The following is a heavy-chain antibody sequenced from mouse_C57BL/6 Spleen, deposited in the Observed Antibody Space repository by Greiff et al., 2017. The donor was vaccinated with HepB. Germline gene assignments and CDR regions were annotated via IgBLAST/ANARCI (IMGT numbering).Heavy chain of an antibody. CDR2: ISDGGSYT. J-gene: IGHJ4*01. Sequence: VQLKQSGGGLVKPGGSLKLSCAASGFTFSSYAMSWVRQTPEKRLEWVATISDGGSYTYYPDNVKGRFTISRDNAKNNLYLQMSHLKSEDTAMYYCARYDYDGSGAMDYWGQGTSVTVSS. CDR1: GFTFSSYA. CDR3: ARYDYDGSGAMDY. D-gene: IGHD2-4*01. V-gene: IGHV5-4*01.